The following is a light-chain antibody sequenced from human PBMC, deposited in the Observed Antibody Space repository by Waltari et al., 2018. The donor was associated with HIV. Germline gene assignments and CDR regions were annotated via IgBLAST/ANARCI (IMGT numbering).Light chain of an antibody. CDR3: ASWDDNLRHWV. Sequence: QPKMTQAPSASKTPGQRITMSCSGSKSNIGNNFIYWYQQNPGAAPRLVMARNDRGPAGVPDRFSGTKSGTSAFLAITDVRLDDEATYVCASWDDNLRHWVFGGGTKLTVL. CDR1: KSNIGNNF. J-gene: IGLJ3*02. V-gene: IGLV1-47*01. CDR2: RND.